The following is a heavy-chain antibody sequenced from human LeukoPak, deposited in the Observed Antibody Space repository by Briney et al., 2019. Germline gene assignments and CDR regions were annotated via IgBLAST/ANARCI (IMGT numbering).Heavy chain of an antibody. CDR3: ARRKRATRGCYYGMDV. CDR2: IYPGDSDT. Sequence: GESLKISCKGSGYSFTSYWIGWVRQMPGKGLEWMGIIYPGDSDTRYSPSFQGQVTISADKSISTAYLQWSSLKASDTAMYYCARRKRATRGCYYGMDVWGQGTTVTVSS. CDR1: GYSFTSYW. D-gene: IGHD6-25*01. V-gene: IGHV5-51*01. J-gene: IGHJ6*02.